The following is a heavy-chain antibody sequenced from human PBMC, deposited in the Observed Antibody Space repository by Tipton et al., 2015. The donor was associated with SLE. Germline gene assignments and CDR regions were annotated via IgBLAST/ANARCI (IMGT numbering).Heavy chain of an antibody. CDR2: IYYSGST. CDR3: ARHLPRHSSPWYMDV. J-gene: IGHJ6*03. V-gene: IGHV4-39*01. Sequence: TLSLTCTVSGGSISSSSYYWGWIRQPPGKGLEWIGSIYYSGSTYYNPSLKSRVTISVDTSKNQFSLKLSSVTAADTAVYYCARHLPRHSSPWYMDVWGKGTTVTVSS. CDR1: GGSISSSSYY. D-gene: IGHD6-13*01.